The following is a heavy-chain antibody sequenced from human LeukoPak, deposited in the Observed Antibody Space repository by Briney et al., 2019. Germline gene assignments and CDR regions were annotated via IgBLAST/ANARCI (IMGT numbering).Heavy chain of an antibody. CDR2: IRHDGSNE. CDR3: AKEVHPYDSGTYYFDY. V-gene: IGHV3-30*02. J-gene: IGHJ4*02. D-gene: IGHD3-10*01. CDR1: GFTFSSYG. Sequence: GGSLRLSCVGSGFTFSSYGMHWVRQAAGKGLEWVAFIRHDGSNEYYADSVKGRFTVSRDNSENTLFLQMNSLRVEEMAGYYCAKEVHPYDSGTYYFDYWGRGTLVTVSS.